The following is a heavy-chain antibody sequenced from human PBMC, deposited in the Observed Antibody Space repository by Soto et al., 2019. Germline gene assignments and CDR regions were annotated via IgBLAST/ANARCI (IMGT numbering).Heavy chain of an antibody. D-gene: IGHD4-17*01. CDR1: GGTFSSYT. V-gene: IGHV1-69*02. CDR3: ARGFTVTKTGDWDY. CDR2: IIPILGIA. Sequence: GASVKVSCKASGGTFSSYTISWVRQAPGQGLEWMGRIIPILGIANYAQKFQGRITITADKSTSTAYMELSSLRSEDTAVYYCARGFTVTKTGDWDYWGQGTLVTVSS. J-gene: IGHJ4*02.